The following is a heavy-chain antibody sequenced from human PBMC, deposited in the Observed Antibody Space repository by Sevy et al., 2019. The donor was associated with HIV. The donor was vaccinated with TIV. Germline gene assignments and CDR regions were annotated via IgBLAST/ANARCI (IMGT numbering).Heavy chain of an antibody. CDR2: IDHSGST. Sequence: WETLSLTCAVYGGSFSGYYWSWIHQPPGKGLEWIGEIDHSGSTNYNPSLKSRVTISVDTSKNQFSLKLSSVTAADTAVYYCASGLDSSGYYYPLDYWGQGTLVTVSS. CDR1: GGSFSGYY. V-gene: IGHV4-34*01. J-gene: IGHJ4*02. D-gene: IGHD3-22*01. CDR3: ASGLDSSGYYYPLDY.